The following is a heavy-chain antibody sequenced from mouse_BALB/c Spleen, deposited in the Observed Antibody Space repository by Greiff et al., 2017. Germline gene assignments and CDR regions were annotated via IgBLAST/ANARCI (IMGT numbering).Heavy chain of an antibody. J-gene: IGHJ4*01. CDR3: ARDDYGMDY. V-gene: IGHV5-9-4*01. CDR1: GFTFSSYA. Sequence: EVHLVESGGGLVKPGGSLKLSCAASGFTFSSYAMSWVRQSPEKRLEWVAEISSGGSYTYYPDTVTGRFTISRDNAKNTLYLEMSSLRSEDTAMYYCARDDYGMDYWGQGTSVTVSS. CDR2: ISSGGSYT. D-gene: IGHD2-4*01.